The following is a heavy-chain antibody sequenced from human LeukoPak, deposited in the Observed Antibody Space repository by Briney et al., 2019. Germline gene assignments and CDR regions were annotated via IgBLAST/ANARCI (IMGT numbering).Heavy chain of an antibody. Sequence: SETLSLTCTVSGGSISSYYWSWIRQPPGKGLEWIGEINHSGNANYNPSLKSRVTIPLDMSENHFSLKLTSVTAADTAVYYCARGQGTVTTHWGQGTLVTVSS. J-gene: IGHJ4*02. CDR3: ARGQGTVTTH. V-gene: IGHV4-34*01. D-gene: IGHD4-17*01. CDR1: GGSISSYY. CDR2: INHSGNA.